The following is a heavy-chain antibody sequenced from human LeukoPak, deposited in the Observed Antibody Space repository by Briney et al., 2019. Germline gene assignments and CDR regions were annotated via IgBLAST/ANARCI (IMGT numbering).Heavy chain of an antibody. CDR2: IYYNGSI. V-gene: IGHV4-39*01. J-gene: IGHJ4*02. D-gene: IGHD3-22*01. Sequence: PSETLSLTCTVSGGSSSSSSYYWGWIRQPPGKGLEWIGSIYYNGSIYYSPSLKSRVTISVDTSKNQFSLKLSSVTAADTAVYYCARHVITYYYDSSGYLKLDYFDYWGQGTLITVSS. CDR1: GGSSSSSSYY. CDR3: ARHVITYYYDSSGYLKLDYFDY.